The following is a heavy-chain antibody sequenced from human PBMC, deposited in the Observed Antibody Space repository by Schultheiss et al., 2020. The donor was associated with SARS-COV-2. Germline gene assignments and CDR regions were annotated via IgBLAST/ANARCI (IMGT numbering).Heavy chain of an antibody. CDR1: GYTFTSYG. Sequence: ASVKVSCKASGYTFTSYGISWVRQAPGQGLEWMGWISAYNGNTNYAQKFQGRVTITADESTSTAYMELSSLRSEDTAVYYCARVPVFGDGMDVWGQGTTVTVSS. CDR3: ARVPVFGDGMDV. CDR2: ISAYNGNT. J-gene: IGHJ6*02. D-gene: IGHD3-3*01. V-gene: IGHV1-18*01.